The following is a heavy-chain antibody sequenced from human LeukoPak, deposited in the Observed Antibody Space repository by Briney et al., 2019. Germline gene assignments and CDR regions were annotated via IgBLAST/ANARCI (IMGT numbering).Heavy chain of an antibody. V-gene: IGHV4-38-2*02. Sequence: SETLSLTCTVSGYSISSGYYWSWIRQPPGKGLEWIGSIYHSGSTYYKPSRKSRGTISVDTSKNQFSLKLSSVTAADTAVYYCARVVLPPDDYYDSSGYDYWGQGTLVTVSS. CDR3: ARVVLPPDDYYDSSGYDY. D-gene: IGHD3-22*01. CDR2: IYHSGST. CDR1: GYSISSGYY. J-gene: IGHJ4*02.